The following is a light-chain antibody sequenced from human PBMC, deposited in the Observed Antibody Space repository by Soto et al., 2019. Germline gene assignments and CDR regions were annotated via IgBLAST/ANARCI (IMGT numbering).Light chain of an antibody. CDR1: SNDVGGNNF. J-gene: IGLJ2*01. V-gene: IGLV2-8*01. CDR2: EVT. Sequence: QSALSQPPSASGSPGQSVTISCTGTSNDVGGNNFVSWYQQYPGKAPKLMFYEVTKRPSGVPDRFSGSKSGNTASLTVSGLQAADEADYYCSSYGDGINVLFGGGTKLTVL. CDR3: SSYGDGINVL.